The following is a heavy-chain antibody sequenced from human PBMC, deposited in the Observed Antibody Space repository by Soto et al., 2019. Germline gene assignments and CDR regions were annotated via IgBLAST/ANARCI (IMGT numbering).Heavy chain of an antibody. V-gene: IGHV3-74*01. CDR3: ARGGAYYDFWSGYYSYAFDI. Sequence: PGGALRISFAASGFTFRSYWMHWVRPAPGEGLVWVSRINSDGSSTSYADSVKGRFTISRDNAKNTLYLQMNSLRAEDTAVYYCARGGAYYDFWSGYYSYAFDIWGQGTMVTVSS. CDR1: GFTFRSYW. D-gene: IGHD3-3*01. J-gene: IGHJ3*02. CDR2: INSDGSST.